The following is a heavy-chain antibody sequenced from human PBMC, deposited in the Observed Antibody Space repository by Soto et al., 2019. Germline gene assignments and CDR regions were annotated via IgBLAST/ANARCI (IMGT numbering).Heavy chain of an antibody. CDR3: AERGKESTRSFWFDP. CDR2: IYPGDSDT. D-gene: IGHD2-2*01. J-gene: IGHJ5*02. Sequence: LGESLKISCKSSGYSFTSYWIAWVRQMPGKGLEWMGIIYPGDSDTRYSPSFQGQVTISVDKSISTAYLQWSSLKASDTAIYYCAERGKESTRSFWFDPWGQGTLVTVSS. CDR1: GYSFTSYW. V-gene: IGHV5-51*01.